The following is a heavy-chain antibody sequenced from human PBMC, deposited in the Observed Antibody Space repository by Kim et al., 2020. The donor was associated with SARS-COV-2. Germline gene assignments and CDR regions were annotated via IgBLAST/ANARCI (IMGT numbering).Heavy chain of an antibody. D-gene: IGHD1-26*01. V-gene: IGHV3-73*01. J-gene: IGHJ4*02. CDR3: AELPGYS. CDR2: NSYAT. Sequence: NSYATAYAASVKGRFTISRDDSKNTAYLQMNSLKTEDTAVYYCAELPGYSWGQGTLVTVSS.